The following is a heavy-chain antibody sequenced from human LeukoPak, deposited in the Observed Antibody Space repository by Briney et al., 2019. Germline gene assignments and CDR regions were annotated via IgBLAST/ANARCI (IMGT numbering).Heavy chain of an antibody. J-gene: IGHJ4*02. CDR3: ARLVRNIAAGVYQFDY. D-gene: IGHD6-13*01. Sequence: GESLRISCQGFGYSFTDYWIGWVRPMPGKGLEWMGIIYPADSDTRYSPSFQGQVTISADKSISTAYLQWSSLKASDTAMYYCARLVRNIAAGVYQFDYWGQGTLVTVSS. CDR2: IYPADSDT. CDR1: GYSFTDYW. V-gene: IGHV5-51*01.